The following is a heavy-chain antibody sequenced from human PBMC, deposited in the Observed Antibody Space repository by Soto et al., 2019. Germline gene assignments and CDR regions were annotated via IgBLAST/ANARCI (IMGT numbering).Heavy chain of an antibody. CDR3: ARGRASGSYYLLDY. J-gene: IGHJ4*02. V-gene: IGHV1-8*01. CDR1: ENALTRYD. CDR2: INPNSGNI. Sequence: SGNVSCNASENALTRYDINRVRQATGHGLEWMGWINPNSGNIGYAQKLQGRVTMTRDTAIRTAYMEVRRLRSDDTAVYYCARGRASGSYYLLDYWGQGTLVTVSS. D-gene: IGHD3-10*01.